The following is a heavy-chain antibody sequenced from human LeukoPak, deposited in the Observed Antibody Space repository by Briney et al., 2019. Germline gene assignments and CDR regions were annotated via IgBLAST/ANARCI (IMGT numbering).Heavy chain of an antibody. CDR3: ASALTVPPYNWFDP. D-gene: IGHD7-27*01. J-gene: IGHJ5*02. CDR2: IYNSGGT. CDR1: GGSISSYH. V-gene: IGHV4-4*07. Sequence: SETLSLTCTVSGGSISSYHWSWIRQPAGKGLEWIAIIYNSGGTNYNPSLKSRVTISRDTSKNQFSLTLTSVTAADTAVYYCASALTVPPYNWFDPWGQGNLVTVSS.